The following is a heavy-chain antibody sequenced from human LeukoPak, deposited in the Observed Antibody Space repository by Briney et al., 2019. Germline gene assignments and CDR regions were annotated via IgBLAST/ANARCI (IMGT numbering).Heavy chain of an antibody. V-gene: IGHV5-51*01. CDR1: GYSFTSYW. CDR3: ARWRRGSNYPTYYYYGMDV. D-gene: IGHD1-7*01. J-gene: IGHJ6*02. CDR2: IYPGDSDT. Sequence: GESLQISCKGSGYSFTSYWIGWVRQMPGKGLEWMGIIYPGDSDTRYSPSFQGQVTISADKSISTAYLQWSSLKASDTAMYYCARWRRGSNYPTYYYYGMDVWGQGTTVTVSS.